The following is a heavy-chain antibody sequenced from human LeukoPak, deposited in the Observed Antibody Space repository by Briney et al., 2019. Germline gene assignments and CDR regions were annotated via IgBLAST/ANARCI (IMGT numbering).Heavy chain of an antibody. D-gene: IGHD3-22*01. CDR3: TRQCYYDSSGYYCFDP. V-gene: IGHV4-4*09. CDR1: GCSISSYH. Sequence: PETLSLTCTVSGCSISSYHWSWIRQPPGKGLEWIGYIYTSGSTNYNPSLKSRITISVDTSKNQFSLKLSSVTAAGPAAYYCTRQCYYDSSGYYCFDPWGKGTLVTVSS. J-gene: IGHJ5*02. CDR2: IYTSGST.